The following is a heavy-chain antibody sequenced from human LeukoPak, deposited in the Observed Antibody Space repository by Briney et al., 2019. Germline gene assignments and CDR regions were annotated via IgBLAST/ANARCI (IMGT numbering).Heavy chain of an antibody. CDR2: ISSSSSYI. CDR3: ASGRIAAAGSEEFDY. Sequence: PGGSLRLSCAASGFTFSSYSMNWVRQAPGKGLEWVSSISSSSSYIYYADSVKGRFTISRDNAKKSLYLQMNSLRAEDTAVYYCASGRIAAAGSEEFDYWGQGTLVTVSS. V-gene: IGHV3-21*01. CDR1: GFTFSSYS. D-gene: IGHD6-13*01. J-gene: IGHJ4*02.